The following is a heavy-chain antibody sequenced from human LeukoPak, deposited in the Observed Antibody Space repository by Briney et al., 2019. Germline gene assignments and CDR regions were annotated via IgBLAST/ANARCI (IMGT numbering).Heavy chain of an antibody. V-gene: IGHV3-23*01. CDR3: AKDPYVTGLDYYYYYYMDV. D-gene: IGHD1-14*01. J-gene: IGHJ6*03. Sequence: GGSLRLSCAASGFTFSSYGMSWVRQAPGKGLEWVSAISGSGGSTYYADSVKGRFTISRDNSKNTLYLQMHSLRAEDTAVYYCAKDPYVTGLDYYYYYYMDVWGKGTTVTISS. CDR1: GFTFSSYG. CDR2: ISGSGGST.